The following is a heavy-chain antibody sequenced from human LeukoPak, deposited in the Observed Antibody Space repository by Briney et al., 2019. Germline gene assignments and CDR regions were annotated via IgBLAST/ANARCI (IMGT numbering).Heavy chain of an antibody. CDR3: AKDGDYGTIFSYYYYYYMDV. V-gene: IGHV1-69*06. Sequence: GASVKVSCKASGGTFSSYAISWVRQAPGQGLEWMGGIIPIFGTANYAQKFQGRVTITADKSTSTAYMELSSLRSEDTAVYYCAKDGDYGTIFSYYYYYYMDVWGKGTTVTISS. CDR1: GGTFSSYA. CDR2: IIPIFGTA. D-gene: IGHD4-17*01. J-gene: IGHJ6*03.